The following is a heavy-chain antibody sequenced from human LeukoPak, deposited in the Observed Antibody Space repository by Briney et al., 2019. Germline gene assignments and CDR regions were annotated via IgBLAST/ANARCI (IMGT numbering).Heavy chain of an antibody. CDR2: IYNSEHT. J-gene: IGHJ3*02. D-gene: IGHD3-22*01. CDR1: GGSISSYY. V-gene: IGHV4-39*07. Sequence: SETLSLTCTVSGGSISSYYWGWIRQPPGKGLEWIGSIYNSEHTYYNPSLKSRVAISIDTSKNQISLKLSSVTAADTAVYYCARSPNFYYDGSGSFDIWGQGTMVTVSS. CDR3: ARSPNFYYDGSGSFDI.